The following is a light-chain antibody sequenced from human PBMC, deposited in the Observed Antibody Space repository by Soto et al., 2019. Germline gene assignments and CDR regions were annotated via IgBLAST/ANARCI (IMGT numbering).Light chain of an antibody. Sequence: EIVMTQSPATLSVSPGERATLSCRASQRVRSNLAWYQQKPGQAPRLLIYGASTRATGIPARCSGSGSGTEFTLTISSLQSEDFAVYYCQQYNSWPSFTFGPGTKVDIK. CDR3: QQYNSWPSFT. V-gene: IGKV3-15*01. CDR2: GAS. CDR1: QRVRSN. J-gene: IGKJ3*01.